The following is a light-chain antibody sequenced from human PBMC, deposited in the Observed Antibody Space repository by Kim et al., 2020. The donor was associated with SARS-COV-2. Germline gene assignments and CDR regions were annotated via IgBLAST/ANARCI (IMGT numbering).Light chain of an antibody. J-gene: IGKJ2*01. Sequence: SASVGDRVTVTCRASQTISGYLNWYQQKPGKAPKLLIYAASSLQSGVPSRFSGSGSGTDFTLTISSLQPEDFATYYCQQSDSSPYTFGQGTKLEI. V-gene: IGKV1-39*01. CDR1: QTISGY. CDR3: QQSDSSPYT. CDR2: AAS.